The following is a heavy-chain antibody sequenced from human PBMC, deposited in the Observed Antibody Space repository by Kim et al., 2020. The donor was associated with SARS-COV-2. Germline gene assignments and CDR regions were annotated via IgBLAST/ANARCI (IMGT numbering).Heavy chain of an antibody. Sequence: SETLSLTCTVSGGSISSSSYYWGWIRQPPGKGLEWIGSIYYSGSTYYNPSLKSRVTISVDTSKNQFSLKLSSVTAADTAVYYCARLGPCSGGSCYTIDYWGQGTLVTVSS. D-gene: IGHD2-15*01. V-gene: IGHV4-39*01. CDR1: GGSISSSSYY. CDR3: ARLGPCSGGSCYTIDY. J-gene: IGHJ4*02. CDR2: IYYSGST.